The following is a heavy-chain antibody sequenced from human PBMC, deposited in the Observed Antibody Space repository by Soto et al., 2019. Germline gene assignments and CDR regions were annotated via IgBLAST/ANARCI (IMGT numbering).Heavy chain of an antibody. D-gene: IGHD6-19*01. V-gene: IGHV5-51*01. CDR2: IYPRDSDT. CDR3: ARQHPLDSRVWFT. J-gene: IGHJ4*02. CDR1: GDSFTGFW. Sequence: PGESLKISCKVSGDSFTGFWIGWVRQMPGKGLEWLGSIYPRDSDTRYSPSFQGQVTLSADKSLSTAYLQWNSLQASDTAIYYCARQHPLDSRVWFTWGQGTLVTVSS.